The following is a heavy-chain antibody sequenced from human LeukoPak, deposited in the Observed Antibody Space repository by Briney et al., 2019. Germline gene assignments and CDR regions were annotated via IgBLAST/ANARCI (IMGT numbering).Heavy chain of an antibody. D-gene: IGHD3-10*01. CDR1: GHTLTVHY. CDR3: ARDWYYYWAFDI. CDR2: ISAYNGNT. V-gene: IGHV1-18*04. Sequence: ASVKVSCKASGHTLTVHYIHWVRQGPGQGLEWMGWISAYNGNTNYAQKLQGRVTMTTDTSTSTAYMELRSLRSDDTAVYYCARDWYYYWAFDIWGQGTVVTVSS. J-gene: IGHJ3*02.